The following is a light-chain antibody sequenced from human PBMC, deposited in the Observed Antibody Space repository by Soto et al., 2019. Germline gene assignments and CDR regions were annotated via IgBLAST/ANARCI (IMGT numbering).Light chain of an antibody. Sequence: ETVMTQSPATLSVSPGERVTLSCRASQSVRTNLVWYQQSPGQPPRLLIYGASDRVAGVPDRFSGSGSGTDFTLTISGLQSEDCAVYYCQQYNESPRTFGQGKKLEIK. CDR1: QSVRTN. CDR3: QQYNESPRT. CDR2: GAS. J-gene: IGKJ2*01. V-gene: IGKV3-15*01.